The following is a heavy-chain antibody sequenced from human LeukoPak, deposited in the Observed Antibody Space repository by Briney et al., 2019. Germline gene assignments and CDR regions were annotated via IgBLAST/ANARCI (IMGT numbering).Heavy chain of an antibody. Sequence: GGSLRLSCAASGFTFSSYSMNWVRQAPGKGLEWVSSISSTSGYIYYADSVKGRFTISRDNSRNTLYLQMNSLRAEDTAVYYCARESRGYDILTGYYRGYYFDYWGQGTLVTVSS. D-gene: IGHD3-9*01. CDR1: GFTFSSYS. CDR3: ARESRGYDILTGYYRGYYFDY. J-gene: IGHJ4*02. V-gene: IGHV3-21*01. CDR2: ISSTSGYI.